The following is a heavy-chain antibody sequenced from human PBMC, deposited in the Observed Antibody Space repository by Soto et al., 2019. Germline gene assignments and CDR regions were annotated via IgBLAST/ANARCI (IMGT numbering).Heavy chain of an antibody. V-gene: IGHV4-4*02. Sequence: QVQLQESGPGLVKPSGTLSLTCAVSGGSISSSNWWSWVRQPPGKGLEWIGEIDHSGSTNYNPSLKSRVTISVDKSKNQFSLKLSSVTAADTAVYYCAREKRGYGGNPGFDYWGQGTLVTVSS. CDR2: IDHSGST. CDR3: AREKRGYGGNPGFDY. D-gene: IGHD4-17*01. CDR1: GGSISSSNW. J-gene: IGHJ4*02.